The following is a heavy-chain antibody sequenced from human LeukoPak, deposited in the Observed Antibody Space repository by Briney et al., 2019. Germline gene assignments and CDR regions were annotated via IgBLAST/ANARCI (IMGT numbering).Heavy chain of an antibody. CDR2: INPDDKSA. J-gene: IGHJ3*02. CDR1: GFTFSKYW. D-gene: IGHD2-2*01. CDR3: TTEGRRDIVVVPAASPPQYAFDI. V-gene: IGHV3-74*01. Sequence: GGSLRLSCAASGFTFSKYWLHRLRQAPGKGLVWVSRINPDDKSASYADSVKGRFTIARDDARKTLYLQMNSLKTEDTAVYYCTTEGRRDIVVVPAASPPQYAFDIWGQGTMVTVSS.